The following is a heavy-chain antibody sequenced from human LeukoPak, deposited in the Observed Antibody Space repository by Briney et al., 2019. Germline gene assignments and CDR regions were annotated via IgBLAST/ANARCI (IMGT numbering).Heavy chain of an antibody. V-gene: IGHV4-34*01. CDR2: INHSGST. Sequence: SETLSLTCAVYGGSFSGYYWSWIRQPPGKGLEWIGEINHSGSTNYNPSLKSRVTISVDTSKNQFSLKLSSVTAADTAVYYCARHALYYYGSGSYYLYWGQGTLVTVSS. D-gene: IGHD3-10*01. J-gene: IGHJ4*02. CDR3: ARHALYYYGSGSYYLY. CDR1: GGSFSGYY.